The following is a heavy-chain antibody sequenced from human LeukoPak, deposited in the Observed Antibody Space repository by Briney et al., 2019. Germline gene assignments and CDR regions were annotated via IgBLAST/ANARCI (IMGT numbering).Heavy chain of an antibody. D-gene: IGHD6-6*01. CDR1: GCTFTGYY. V-gene: IGHV1-2*06. CDR3: ARGCKDSSSSLLCY. Sequence: RSSVNVSCMASGCTFTGYYMHWVRQAPGQGLEWMGRINPNSGGTNYAQKCQGRVTVTRNTSISTAYMELSRLRSDDTAVYYCARGCKDSSSSLLCYWGQGTLVTVSS. J-gene: IGHJ4*02. CDR2: INPNSGGT.